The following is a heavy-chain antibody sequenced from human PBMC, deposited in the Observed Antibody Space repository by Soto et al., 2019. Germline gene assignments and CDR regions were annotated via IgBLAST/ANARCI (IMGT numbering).Heavy chain of an antibody. V-gene: IGHV3-11*01. Sequence: GGSLRLSCAASEFTFSDYYMSWIRQAPGKGLEWVSYISSSGSTIYYADSVKGRFTISRDNAKNSLYLQMNSLRAEDTAVYYCARGVPYGSVSSYLYYYYGMDVWGQGTTVTVSS. CDR1: EFTFSDYY. D-gene: IGHD3-10*01. CDR3: ARGVPYGSVSSYLYYYYGMDV. CDR2: ISSSGSTI. J-gene: IGHJ6*02.